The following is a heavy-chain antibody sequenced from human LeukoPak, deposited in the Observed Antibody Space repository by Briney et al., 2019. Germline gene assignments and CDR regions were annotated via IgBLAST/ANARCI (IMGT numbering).Heavy chain of an antibody. V-gene: IGHV4-34*01. J-gene: IGHJ3*02. CDR2: INHSGST. D-gene: IGHD2-2*01. Sequence: SETLSLTCAVYGGSFSGYYWSWIRQPPGKGLEWIGEINHSGSTNYNPSLKSRVTISVDTSKNQFSLKLSSVTAADTAVYYCARDLIGVPAAPGAFDIWGQGTMVTVSS. CDR3: ARDLIGVPAAPGAFDI. CDR1: GGSFSGYY.